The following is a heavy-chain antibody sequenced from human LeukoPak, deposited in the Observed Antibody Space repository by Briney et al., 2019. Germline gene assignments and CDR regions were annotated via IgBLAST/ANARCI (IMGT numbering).Heavy chain of an antibody. V-gene: IGHV4-59*03. Sequence: SETLSLTCTVSGGSISSYYWSWIRQPPGKGLEWIGYIYYSGSTNYNPSLKSRVTISVDTSKNQFSLKLSSVTAADTAVYCCAGHIRDSSGARVLDYWGQGTLVTVSS. CDR1: GGSISSYY. D-gene: IGHD3-22*01. J-gene: IGHJ4*02. CDR3: AGHIRDSSGARVLDY. CDR2: IYYSGST.